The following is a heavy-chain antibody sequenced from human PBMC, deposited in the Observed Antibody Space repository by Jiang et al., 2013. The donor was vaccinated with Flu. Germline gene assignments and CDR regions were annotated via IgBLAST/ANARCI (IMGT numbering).Heavy chain of an antibody. V-gene: IGHV2-70*11. CDR3: ARIKLSGTSFDL. CDR1: GFSLNTSGVS. D-gene: IGHD5-12*01. CDR2: IDWDDDK. Sequence: KPTQTLTLTCTLSGFSLNTSGVSVSWLRQPPGKALEWLARIDWDDDKYYTASLKTSLTISKDTSKNQVVLTMTNMDPVDTATYYCARIKLSGTSFDLWGQGTLV. J-gene: IGHJ4*02.